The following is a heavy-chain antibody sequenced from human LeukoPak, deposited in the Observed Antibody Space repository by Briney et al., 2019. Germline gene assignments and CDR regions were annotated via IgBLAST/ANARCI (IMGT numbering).Heavy chain of an antibody. V-gene: IGHV4-38-2*02. CDR3: ARGESGFSSNWWGY. D-gene: IGHD6-13*01. J-gene: IGHJ4*02. CDR2: IYHSGST. Sequence: PSETLSLTCTVSGYSISSSYYWGWIRQPPGKGLEWIGSIYHSGSTYYNPSLKSRVTISVDTSKNQFSLKLSSVTAADTAVYYCARGESGFSSNWWGYWGQGTLVTVSS. CDR1: GYSISSSYY.